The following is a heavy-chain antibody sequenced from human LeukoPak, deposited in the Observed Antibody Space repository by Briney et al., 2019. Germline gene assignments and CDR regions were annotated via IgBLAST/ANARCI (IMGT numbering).Heavy chain of an antibody. V-gene: IGHV4-4*07. J-gene: IGHJ4*02. CDR2: IYTSWST. Sequence: PSETLSLTCTVSGGSISSYYWSWIRQPAGKGLEWIGRIYTSWSTNYNPSLKSRVTMSVDTSKNQFSLNLSSVTAADTAVYYCARHDFSNYPVFNYWGQGTLVAVPS. D-gene: IGHD4-11*01. CDR3: ARHDFSNYPVFNY. CDR1: GGSISSYY.